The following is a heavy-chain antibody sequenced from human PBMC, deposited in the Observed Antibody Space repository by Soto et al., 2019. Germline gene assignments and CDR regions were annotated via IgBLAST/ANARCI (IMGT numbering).Heavy chain of an antibody. Sequence: LRLSCAASGFTFTNNNMNWVRQAPGKGLEWVSSISSSSSFRNYADSVKGRFSISRDNDKKLVYLQMDSLRAEDTAVYYCARDPPLSVLVVVATDDFWGQGTLVTVSS. CDR1: GFTFTNNN. CDR2: ISSSSSFR. D-gene: IGHD3-22*01. V-gene: IGHV3-21*01. J-gene: IGHJ4*02. CDR3: ARDPPLSVLVVVATDDF.